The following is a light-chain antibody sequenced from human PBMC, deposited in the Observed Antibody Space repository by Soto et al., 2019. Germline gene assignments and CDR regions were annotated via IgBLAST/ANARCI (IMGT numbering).Light chain of an antibody. J-gene: IGKJ5*01. Sequence: EIVLTQSPLSLPLTPGEPASISCRSTHSLLHSSGYNYVDWYLXKAGQSPQLXIYLVSNRASGVPERFSGKESGTDSTLTIGRVEAEDGAHDYLMQALQATLTFGQGTRLDI. CDR1: HSLLHSSGYNY. CDR3: MQALQATLT. V-gene: IGKV2-28*01. CDR2: LVS.